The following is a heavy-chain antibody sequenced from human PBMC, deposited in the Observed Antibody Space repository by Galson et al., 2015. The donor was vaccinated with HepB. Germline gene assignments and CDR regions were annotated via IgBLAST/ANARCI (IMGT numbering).Heavy chain of an antibody. CDR1: GFTFGDYY. Sequence: SLRLSCAASGFTFGDYYMSWIRQAPGKGLEWVSYISSSSSYTSYADSVKGRFTISRDNAKNSLYLQMNSLRAEDTAVYYCARTKYPGLRYFDHAFAPWGQGNLVTVSS. CDR3: ARTKYPGLRYFDHAFAP. J-gene: IGHJ5*02. CDR2: ISSSSSYT. V-gene: IGHV3-11*06. D-gene: IGHD3-9*01.